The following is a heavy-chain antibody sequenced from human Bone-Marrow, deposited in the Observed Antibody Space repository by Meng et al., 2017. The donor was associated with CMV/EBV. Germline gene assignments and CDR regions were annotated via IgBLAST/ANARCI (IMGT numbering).Heavy chain of an antibody. CDR3: ARSLRDIAHYYDSSGWFDP. V-gene: IGHV1-2*02. CDR1: GYTFTGYY. CDR2: INPNSGGT. Sequence: ASVKVSCKASGYTFTGYYMHWVRQAPGQGLEWMGWINPNSGGTNYAQKFQGRVTMTRDTSISTAYMELSRLRSDDTAVYYCARSLRDIAHYYDSSGWFDPWGQGTLVTVSS. J-gene: IGHJ5*02. D-gene: IGHD3-22*01.